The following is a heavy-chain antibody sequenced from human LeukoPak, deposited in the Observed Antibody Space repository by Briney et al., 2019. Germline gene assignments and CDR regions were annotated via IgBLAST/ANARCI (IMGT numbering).Heavy chain of an antibody. CDR1: GGSIISSIYD. CDR2: VFYNGPT. V-gene: IGHV4-39*07. D-gene: IGHD3-10*01. CDR3: ARAGNYYTSGSYLGY. J-gene: IGHJ4*02. Sequence: ETLSLTWIVSGGSIISSIYDWGWVRQPGGRGRGWGGTVFYNGPTQYSPSLRSRVTISIDTSTNQFSLKLTSVTAAHTALYYCARAGNYYTSGSYLGYWGQGTLVTVSS.